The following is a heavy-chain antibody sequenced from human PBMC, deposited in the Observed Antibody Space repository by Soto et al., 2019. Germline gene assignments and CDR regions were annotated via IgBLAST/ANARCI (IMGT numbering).Heavy chain of an antibody. CDR1: GYTFTNYG. D-gene: IGHD3-16*01. V-gene: IGHV1-18*01. Sequence: QVQLVQSGAEVREPGASVKVSCKASGYTFTNYGISWVRQAPGQGLEGIGWFSGYNGKIDYAQKVQGRITMTTDTSTSTAFMELRSLRSDDTAVYYCARETIPQMYYYGTDVWGQGTTVIVSS. J-gene: IGHJ6*02. CDR2: FSGYNGKI. CDR3: ARETIPQMYYYGTDV.